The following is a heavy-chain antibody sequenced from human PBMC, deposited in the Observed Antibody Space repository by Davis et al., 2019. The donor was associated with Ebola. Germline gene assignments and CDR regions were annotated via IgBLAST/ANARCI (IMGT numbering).Heavy chain of an antibody. Sequence: PGGSLRLSCAASGFTFSGSAMHWVRQASGKGLEWVGRIRSKANSYATAYAASVKGRFTISRDDSKNTAYLQMNSLKTEDTAVYYCARVGRTAVTTGYYYYGMDVWGQGTTVTVSS. D-gene: IGHD4-17*01. J-gene: IGHJ6*02. CDR1: GFTFSGSA. CDR3: ARVGRTAVTTGYYYYGMDV. V-gene: IGHV3-73*01. CDR2: IRSKANSYAT.